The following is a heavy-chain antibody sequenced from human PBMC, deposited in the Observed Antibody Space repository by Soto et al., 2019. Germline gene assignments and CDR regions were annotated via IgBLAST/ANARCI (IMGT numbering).Heavy chain of an antibody. CDR3: ARGPYYDFWSGQYYYYYMDV. Sequence: ASVKVSCKASGYTFTSYDINWVRQATGQGLEWMGWMNPNSGNTGYAQKFQGRVTMTRNTSISTAYMELSSLRSEDTAVYYCARGPYYDFWSGQYYYYYMDVWGKGTTVTVSS. V-gene: IGHV1-8*01. D-gene: IGHD3-3*01. J-gene: IGHJ6*03. CDR2: MNPNSGNT. CDR1: GYTFTSYD.